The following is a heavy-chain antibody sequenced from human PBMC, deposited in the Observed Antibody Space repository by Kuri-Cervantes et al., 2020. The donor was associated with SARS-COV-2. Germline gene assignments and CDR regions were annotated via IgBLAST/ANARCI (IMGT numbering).Heavy chain of an antibody. V-gene: IGHV4-4*02. CDR1: DDSISSSNW. J-gene: IGHJ5*02. Sequence: GSLRLSCAVSDDSISSSNWWSLVRQPPGKGLEWIGEIYHSGSTYYNPSLKSRVIISVDKSKNQFSLKLSSVTAADTAVYYCARALPGNWFDPWGQGTLVTVSS. CDR2: IYHSGST. CDR3: ARALPGNWFDP.